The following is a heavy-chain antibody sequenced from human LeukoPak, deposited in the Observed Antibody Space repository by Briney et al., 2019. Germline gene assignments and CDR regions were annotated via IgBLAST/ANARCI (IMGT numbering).Heavy chain of an antibody. J-gene: IGHJ3*02. CDR1: EFTFISYG. CDR2: ISYDGSNK. D-gene: IGHD3-22*01. Sequence: HLGGSLILSCAASEFTFISYGMHWVRPAPGKGLEWGAVISYDGSNKYYADSVKGRFTISRDNSKNTLYLQMNSLRAEDTAVYYCAKGFYYDSSGYYYGGAFGIWGQGTMVTVSS. V-gene: IGHV3-30*18. CDR3: AKGFYYDSSGYYYGGAFGI.